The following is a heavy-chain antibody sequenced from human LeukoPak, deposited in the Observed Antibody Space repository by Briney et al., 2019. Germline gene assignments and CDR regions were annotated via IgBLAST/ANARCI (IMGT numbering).Heavy chain of an antibody. V-gene: IGHV3-23*01. CDR1: GFTFRSYA. CDR3: AKQWFGEQRAY. CDR2: ISDSGGNT. D-gene: IGHD3-10*01. Sequence: GGSLRLSCVASGFTFRSYAMSWVRQAPGKGLEWVSTISDSGGNTYYANSVRGRFSISRDNSKNTLYLQLNSLGADDTAVYYCAKQWFGEQRAYWGQGALVTVSS. J-gene: IGHJ4*02.